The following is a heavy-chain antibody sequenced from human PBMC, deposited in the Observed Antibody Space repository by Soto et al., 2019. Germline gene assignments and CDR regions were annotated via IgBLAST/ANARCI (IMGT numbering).Heavy chain of an antibody. CDR1: GLTFSSYA. J-gene: IGHJ3*01. CDR3: AIPDGGKIREDTER. Sequence: PGGSLILSCAASGLTFSSYAMSWVRQAPGKGLEWVSAISGSGGSTYYADSVKGRFTISRDNSKNTLYLQMNSLRAEDTAVYYWAIPDGGKIREDTERWGQGKMVTV. CDR2: ISGSGGST. V-gene: IGHV3-23*01. D-gene: IGHD1-26*01.